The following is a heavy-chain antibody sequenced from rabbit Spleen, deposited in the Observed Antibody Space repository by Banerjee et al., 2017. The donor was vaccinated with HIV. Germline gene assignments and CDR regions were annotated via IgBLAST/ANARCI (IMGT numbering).Heavy chain of an antibody. J-gene: IGHJ6*01. D-gene: IGHD6-1*01. CDR3: ARSTSAAYDL. CDR2: ISAGSSDNT. CDR1: GFSFSNNYV. V-gene: IGHV1S45*01. Sequence: QEQLEEFGGDLVKPGASLTLTCTASGFSFSNNYVMCWVRQAPGKGLEWIACISAGSSDNTYYANWAKGRFTISKTSSTTVTLQMTSLTGADTAAYFCARSTSAAYDLWGPGTLVTVS.